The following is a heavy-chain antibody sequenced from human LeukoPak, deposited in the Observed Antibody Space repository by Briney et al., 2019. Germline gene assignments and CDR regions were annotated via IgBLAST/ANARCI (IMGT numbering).Heavy chain of an antibody. J-gene: IGHJ4*02. CDR3: AKGRGGSYGYFDY. CDR1: GFTFSTYA. V-gene: IGHV3-23*01. D-gene: IGHD1-26*01. Sequence: GGSLRLSCAASGFTFSTYAMSWVRQAPGKGLEWVSTISGSGGSTYYADSVKGRFTISRDNSKNTLYLQMNSLRAEDTAVYYCAKGRGGSYGYFDYWCQGTLVTVSS. CDR2: ISGSGGST.